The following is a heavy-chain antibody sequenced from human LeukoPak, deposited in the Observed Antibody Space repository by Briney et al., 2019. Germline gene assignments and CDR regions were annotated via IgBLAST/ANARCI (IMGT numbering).Heavy chain of an antibody. CDR2: ICARGSSS. Sequence: VSAICARGSSSSYSDSVKARFTISRDNYKNNVYVKINSERAEDTAIYCCAKAQRTISSFDYWGQGTLVTVSS. D-gene: IGHD3-3*01. CDR3: AKAQRTISSFDY. J-gene: IGHJ4*02. V-gene: IGHV3-23*01.